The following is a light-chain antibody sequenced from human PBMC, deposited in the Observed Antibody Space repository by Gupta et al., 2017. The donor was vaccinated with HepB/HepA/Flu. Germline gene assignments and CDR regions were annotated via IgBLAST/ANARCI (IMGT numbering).Light chain of an antibody. CDR3: QQSYRTPPIT. Sequence: DIQVTQSPFSLSASVGDRVTITCRASQNINSKLNWYQKQPGKAPKLLIYGSSSLQNGVPSRFSGGGFGTEFTLTISSLQPEDFATYYCQQSYRTPPITCGQGTRLDIK. J-gene: IGKJ5*01. CDR2: GSS. V-gene: IGKV1-39*01. CDR1: QNINSK.